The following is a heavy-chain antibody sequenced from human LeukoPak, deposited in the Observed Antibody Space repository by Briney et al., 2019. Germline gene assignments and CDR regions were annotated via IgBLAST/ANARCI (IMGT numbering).Heavy chain of an antibody. CDR2: ISSSTGTI. Sequence: SLRLSFAAPPFTFRGYSMNWVRQAPGKGLEYVSYISSSTGTIYHADSVKGRFTISRDNAKNSLYLQMNTLRDEDTAVYYGAREARSAFDIWGQGTMVTVSS. J-gene: IGHJ3*02. CDR3: AREARSAFDI. CDR1: PFTFRGYS. V-gene: IGHV3-48*02.